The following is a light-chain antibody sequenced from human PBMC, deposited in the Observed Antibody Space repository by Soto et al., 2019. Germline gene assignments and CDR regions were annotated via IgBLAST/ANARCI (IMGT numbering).Light chain of an antibody. CDR2: GIS. CDR3: QQYSTLPHT. CDR1: QSVTNSF. J-gene: IGKJ2*01. Sequence: ENVLTQSPGTLSLSPGERATLSCRASQSVTNSFFAWYQQKPGQAPRLLIYGISTRATGIPGRFSGSGSGTDFTLTISRLEHEDFVVYYCQQYSTLPHTFGQGTKLEVK. V-gene: IGKV3-20*01.